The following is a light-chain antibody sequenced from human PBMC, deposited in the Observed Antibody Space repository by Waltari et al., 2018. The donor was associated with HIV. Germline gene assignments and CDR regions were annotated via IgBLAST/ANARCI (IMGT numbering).Light chain of an antibody. V-gene: IGKV3-15*01. J-gene: IGKJ2*01. Sequence: VMTQSPAILSVSQGERVTLSCRASQGVGNNLAWYQQKVGQAPRLLIYGAATRAAEIPVRFSGSGSGTDFTLTIDSLQSEDFATYYCQQYNIRPRGNTFGQGTKLQIK. CDR2: GAA. CDR1: QGVGNN. CDR3: QQYNIRPRGNT.